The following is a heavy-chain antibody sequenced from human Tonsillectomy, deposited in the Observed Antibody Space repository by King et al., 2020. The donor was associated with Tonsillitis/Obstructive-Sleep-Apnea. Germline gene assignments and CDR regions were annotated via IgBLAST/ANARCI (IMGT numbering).Heavy chain of an antibody. D-gene: IGHD3/OR15-3a*01. Sequence: VQLVESGGGVVQPGRSLRLSCAASGFIFSSFGMHWVRHAPGKGLEWVATIWNVGSNKVYGDSGKGRFTISRDNSKNRLYLQMNGLRAEGTAIYYCAGDVAPVFGPQAVDNWGQGTLVTVSS. CDR3: AGDVAPVFGPQAVDN. J-gene: IGHJ4*02. V-gene: IGHV3-33*01. CDR2: IWNVGSNK. CDR1: GFIFSSFG.